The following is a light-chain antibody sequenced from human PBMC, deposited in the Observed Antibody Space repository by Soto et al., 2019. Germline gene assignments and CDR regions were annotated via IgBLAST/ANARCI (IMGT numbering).Light chain of an antibody. CDR1: QSISSW. V-gene: IGKV1-5*03. J-gene: IGKJ1*01. CDR3: QQYDRASWT. CDR2: RAS. Sequence: DIQMTQSPSTLSASVGDRVIITCRASQSISSWLAWYQQKPGKAPNLLIYRASTLKSGILSRFSGSGSGTEFTLTLSSLQPDDFATYYCQQYDRASWTFGPGTKVEIK.